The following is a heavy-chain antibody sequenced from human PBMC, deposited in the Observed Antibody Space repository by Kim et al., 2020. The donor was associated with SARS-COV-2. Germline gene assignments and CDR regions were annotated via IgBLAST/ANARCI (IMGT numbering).Heavy chain of an antibody. V-gene: IGHV3-7*01. J-gene: IGHJ4*02. CDR1: GFTFRSYW. CDR2: IKRDGSEK. CDR3: MGVTAGDY. Sequence: GGSLRLSCAASGFTFRSYWMTWVRQGLGKGLEWVGNIKRDGSEKYYMDSVKGRFTISRDNAKNSLYLQMNSLRAEDTAVYYCMGVTAGDYWGQGTLVTVSS. D-gene: IGHD2-21*02.